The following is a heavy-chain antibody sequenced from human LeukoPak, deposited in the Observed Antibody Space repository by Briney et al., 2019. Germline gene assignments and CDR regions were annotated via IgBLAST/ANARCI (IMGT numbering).Heavy chain of an antibody. Sequence: GGSLRLSCAASGFTFSSYGMHWVRQAPGKGLEWVAFIRYDGSNKYYADSVKGRFTISRDNSKNTLYLQMNSLRAEDTAVYYCAKTPGGSYYYDSSGYFGYFDYWGQGTLVTVSS. V-gene: IGHV3-30*02. CDR2: IRYDGSNK. CDR3: AKTPGGSYYYDSSGYFGYFDY. CDR1: GFTFSSYG. J-gene: IGHJ4*02. D-gene: IGHD3-22*01.